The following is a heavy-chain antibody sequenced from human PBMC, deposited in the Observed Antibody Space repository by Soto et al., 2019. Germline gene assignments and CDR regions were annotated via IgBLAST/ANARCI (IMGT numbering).Heavy chain of an antibody. Sequence: SGPTLVNPTQPLTLTCTFSGFSLSTSGMRVSWIRQPPGKALEWLARIDWDDDKFYSTSLKTRLTISKNTSKNQVVLTMTNMDPVDTATYYCARDPAEGYCSGGSCYPYYYYGMDVWGQGTTAT. V-gene: IGHV2-70*04. J-gene: IGHJ6*02. CDR2: IDWDDDK. CDR1: GFSLSTSGMR. D-gene: IGHD2-15*01. CDR3: ARDPAEGYCSGGSCYPYYYYGMDV.